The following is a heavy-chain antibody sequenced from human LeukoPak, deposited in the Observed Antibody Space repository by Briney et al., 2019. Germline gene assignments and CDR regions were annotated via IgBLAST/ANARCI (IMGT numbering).Heavy chain of an antibody. CDR3: TRQRRGSGWPNDY. J-gene: IGHJ4*02. CDR1: GYSFTTYW. Sequence: GESLKISCQGSGYSFTTYWIAWVRQMPGKGLECMGIIYPGDSDTRYSPSFQGHVTITADKSISTAYLQWSSLRASDNAMYYCTRQRRGSGWPNDYWGQGTLVAVSS. V-gene: IGHV5-51*01. CDR2: IYPGDSDT. D-gene: IGHD6-19*01.